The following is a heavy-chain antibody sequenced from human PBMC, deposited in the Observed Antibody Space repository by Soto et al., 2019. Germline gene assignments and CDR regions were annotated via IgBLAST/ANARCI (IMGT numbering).Heavy chain of an antibody. V-gene: IGHV3-11*01. Sequence: QVHLVESGGGLVKPGGSLRLSCAASGFTFSDYYMSWIRQPTGKGLEWVSYISKSGSITHYTDSVKGRFIISRDNAKNSLYLQMNSLRADDTALYYCARDLTPYSDYYDESSSETWFDPWGQGTLVTVSS. CDR1: GFTFSDYY. CDR2: ISKSGSIT. J-gene: IGHJ5*02. D-gene: IGHD3-22*01. CDR3: ARDLTPYSDYYDESSSETWFDP.